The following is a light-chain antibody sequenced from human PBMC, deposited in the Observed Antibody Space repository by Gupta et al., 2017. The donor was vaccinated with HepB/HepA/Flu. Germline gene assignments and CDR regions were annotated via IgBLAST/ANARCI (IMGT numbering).Light chain of an antibody. CDR2: SDG. V-gene: IGLV3-21*01. Sequence: SDVLTHPPSVSAAPGKTATISCGKNNLGDKPVHWYQHKAGQAPALVISSDGDRPSGVPERFSGSNSGNTATLTITGVEAGDEADYFCQVWDNSADQYVFGTGTTVTVL. J-gene: IGLJ1*01. CDR3: QVWDNSADQYV. CDR1: NLGDKP.